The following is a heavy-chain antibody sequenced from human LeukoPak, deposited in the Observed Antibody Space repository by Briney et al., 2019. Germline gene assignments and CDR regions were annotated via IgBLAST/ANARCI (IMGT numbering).Heavy chain of an antibody. CDR3: ARQVWVAAADIFDY. V-gene: IGHV1-18*01. D-gene: IGHD6-13*01. Sequence: ASVKVSCKASGYTFTSYGISWVRQAPGQGLECMGWISAYNGNTNYAQKLQGRVTMTTDTSTSTAYMELRSLRSDDTAVYYCARQVWVAAADIFDYWGQGTLVTVSS. CDR1: GYTFTSYG. J-gene: IGHJ4*02. CDR2: ISAYNGNT.